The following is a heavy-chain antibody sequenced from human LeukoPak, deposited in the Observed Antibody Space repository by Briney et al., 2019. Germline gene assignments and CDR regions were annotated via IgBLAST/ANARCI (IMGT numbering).Heavy chain of an antibody. CDR3: ARGYYHYYYMDV. CDR1: GFTVINYS. V-gene: IGHV3-21*01. CDR2: ITSSSTYI. J-gene: IGHJ6*03. Sequence: GGSLRLSCAASGFTVINYSMNWVRQAPGKGLGWVSSITSSSTYIYYADSVRGRFTISRDNAKNSLYLQMNSLRAEDTAVYYCARGYYHYYYMDVWGKGTTVTVSS.